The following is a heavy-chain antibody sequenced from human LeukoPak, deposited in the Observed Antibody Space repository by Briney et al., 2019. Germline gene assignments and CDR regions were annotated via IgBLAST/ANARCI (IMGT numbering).Heavy chain of an antibody. CDR1: GYTFTDYY. Sequence: ASVKVSCKASGYTFTDYYLHWVRQAPGLGLEWMGRINPNSGDTNYAQDFQDRVTMTRATSITTAYLELNSLSPNDTAMYYCARRYLDYWGQGTLVTVSS. D-gene: IGHD2-2*01. CDR3: ARRYLDY. V-gene: IGHV1-2*06. J-gene: IGHJ4*02. CDR2: INPNSGDT.